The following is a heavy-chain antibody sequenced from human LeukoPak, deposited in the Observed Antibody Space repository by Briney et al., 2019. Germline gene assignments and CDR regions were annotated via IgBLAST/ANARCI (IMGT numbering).Heavy chain of an antibody. V-gene: IGHV5-51*01. Sequence: KLGESLQISCEGSAYIFTSYWIGWVRQLPGKGLEWMGIIYPGDSDTRCSPSFQGQVTISSDKSISTAYLQWSSLKASDTAMYYCARLIVAATGTRYYYYGMDVWGQGTTVTVSS. D-gene: IGHD6-13*01. CDR1: AYIFTSYW. CDR2: IYPGDSDT. J-gene: IGHJ6*02. CDR3: ARLIVAATGTRYYYYGMDV.